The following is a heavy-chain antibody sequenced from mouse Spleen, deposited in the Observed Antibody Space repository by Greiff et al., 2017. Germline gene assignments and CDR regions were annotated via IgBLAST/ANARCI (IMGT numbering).Heavy chain of an antibody. J-gene: IGHJ4*01. CDR1: GFSLTSYG. CDR3: ATAGDYAMDY. CDR2: IWSGGST. V-gene: IGHV2-2*01. Sequence: VQPQQSGPGLVQPSQSLSITCTVSGFSLTSYGVHWVRQSPGKGLEWLGVIWSGGSTDYNAAFIYRLSLSKDHSKSQVFFQMNSLQADDTAIYYCATAGDYAMDYWGQGTSVTVSS.